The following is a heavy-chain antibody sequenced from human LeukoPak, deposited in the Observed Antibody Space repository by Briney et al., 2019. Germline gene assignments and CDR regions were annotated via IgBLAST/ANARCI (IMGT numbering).Heavy chain of an antibody. Sequence: SETLSLTCTVSGGSISSYYWNWIRQPAGKGLEWIGRIYASGSINCNPSLKSRVTMSVDTSKNQFSLKLSSVTAADTAVYYCARLNSGWPLDYWGQGTLVTVSS. D-gene: IGHD5-12*01. CDR1: GGSISSYY. V-gene: IGHV4-4*07. CDR3: ARLNSGWPLDY. J-gene: IGHJ4*02. CDR2: IYASGSI.